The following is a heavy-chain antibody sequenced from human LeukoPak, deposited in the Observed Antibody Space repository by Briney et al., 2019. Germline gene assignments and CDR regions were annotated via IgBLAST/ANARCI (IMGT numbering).Heavy chain of an antibody. CDR3: ASSSDILTGYPTFDY. CDR1: GGSFSGYY. Sequence: SETLSLTCVVYGGSFSGYYWSWIRQPPGKGLEWIGEINHSGSTNYNPSLKSRVTISVDTSKNQFSLKLSSVTAADTAVYCCASSSDILTGYPTFDYWGQGTLVTVSS. D-gene: IGHD3-9*01. V-gene: IGHV4-34*01. CDR2: INHSGST. J-gene: IGHJ4*02.